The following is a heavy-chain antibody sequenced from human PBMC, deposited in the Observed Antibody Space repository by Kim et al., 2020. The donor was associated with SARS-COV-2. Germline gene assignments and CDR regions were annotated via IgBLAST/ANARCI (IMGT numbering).Heavy chain of an antibody. CDR3: AKDIVANRRDYYYYYYGMDV. CDR2: ISGNGGGT. D-gene: IGHD2-21*01. Sequence: GGSLRLSCAATGFTFSSYGMSWVRQAPGKGLEWVAGISGNGGGTYHADSVKGRLSISRDNSKNILYLQMNSLRAEDTALYYFAKDIVANRRDYYYYYYGMDVWGQGTTVTVSS. CDR1: GFTFSSYG. V-gene: IGHV3-23*01. J-gene: IGHJ6*02.